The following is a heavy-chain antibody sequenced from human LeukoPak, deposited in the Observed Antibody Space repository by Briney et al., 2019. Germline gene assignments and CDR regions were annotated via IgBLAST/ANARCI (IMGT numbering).Heavy chain of an antibody. J-gene: IGHJ6*03. CDR1: GYTFTCYY. Sequence: ASVKVSCKASGYTFTCYYMHWVRQAPGQGLEWMGWINPNSGGTNYAQKFQGRVTMTRDTSISTAYMELSRLRSDDTAVYYCARESGYCSSTSCYTLWGYYYYYYMDVWGKGTTVTVS. CDR2: INPNSGGT. V-gene: IGHV1-2*02. D-gene: IGHD2-2*02. CDR3: ARESGYCSSTSCYTLWGYYYYYYMDV.